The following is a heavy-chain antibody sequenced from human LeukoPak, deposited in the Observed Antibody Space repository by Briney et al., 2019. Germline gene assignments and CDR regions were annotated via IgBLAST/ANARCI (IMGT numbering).Heavy chain of an antibody. V-gene: IGHV4-59*01. Sequence: PSETLSLTCTVSGGSISSYYWSWIRQPPGKGLEWIGYIYYSGSTNYNPFLKSRVTISVDTSKNQFSLKLSSVTAADTAVYYCARGYRITGTTRTTWYFDYWGQGTLVTVSS. D-gene: IGHD1-20*01. CDR2: IYYSGST. CDR3: ARGYRITGTTRTTWYFDY. CDR1: GGSISSYY. J-gene: IGHJ4*02.